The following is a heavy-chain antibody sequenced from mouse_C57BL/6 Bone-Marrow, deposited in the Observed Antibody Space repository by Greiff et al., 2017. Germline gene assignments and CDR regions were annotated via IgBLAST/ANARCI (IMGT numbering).Heavy chain of an antibody. V-gene: IGHV1-74*01. CDR1: GYTFTSYW. D-gene: IGHD1-1*01. CDR2: IHPSDSDT. Sequence: QVQLKQPGAELVKPGASVKVSCKASGYTFTSYWMHWVKQRPGQGLEWIGRIHPSDSDTNYNQKFKGKATLTVDKSSSTAYMQLSSLTSEDSAVYYCAIWHYYGSSCFFDYWGQGTTLTVSS. CDR3: AIWHYYGSSCFFDY. J-gene: IGHJ2*01.